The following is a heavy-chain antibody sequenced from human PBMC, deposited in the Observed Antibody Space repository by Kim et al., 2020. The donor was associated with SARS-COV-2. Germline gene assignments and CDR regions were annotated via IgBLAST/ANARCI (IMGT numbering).Heavy chain of an antibody. V-gene: IGHV4-59*01. J-gene: IGHJ2*01. CDR2: IYYSGST. Sequence: SETLSLTCTVSGGSISSYYWSWIRQPPGKGLEWIGYIYYSGSTNYNPSLKSRVTISVDTSKNQFSLKLSSVTAADTAVYYCARRGGIIAAAWDWYFDLWGRGTLVTVSS. CDR1: GGSISSYY. CDR3: ARRGGIIAAAWDWYFDL. D-gene: IGHD6-13*01.